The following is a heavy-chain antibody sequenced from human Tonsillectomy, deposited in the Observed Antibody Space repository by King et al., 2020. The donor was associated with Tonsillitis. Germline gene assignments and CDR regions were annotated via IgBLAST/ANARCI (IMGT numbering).Heavy chain of an antibody. CDR3: ASEVSPPSTMITFLDI. V-gene: IGHV3-11*05. CDR1: GFTFSDYY. CDR2: ISGSSSYR. J-gene: IGHJ3*02. Sequence: QVQLVESGGGLVKPGGSLRLSCAASGFTFSDYYMSWIRQAPGQGLEWVSYISGSSSYRNYADSVKGRFTISRDNAKNSLYLQMNSLRAEDTAVYYCASEVSPPSTMITFLDIWGQGTMVTVSS. D-gene: IGHD3-16*01.